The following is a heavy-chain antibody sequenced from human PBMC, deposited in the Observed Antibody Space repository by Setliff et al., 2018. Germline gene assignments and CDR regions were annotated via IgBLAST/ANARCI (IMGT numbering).Heavy chain of an antibody. J-gene: IGHJ4*02. CDR1: GFTFSTYA. D-gene: IGHD3-10*01. CDR2: IYSGDRNT. V-gene: IGHV3-23*05. CDR3: RVWIGDLSRDF. Sequence: GGSLRLSCAASGFTFSTYAMSWVRQAPGKGLEWVSTIYSGDRNTFYTDSVKGRFIISRDNSKNTFDLQMNSLRAEDTAVYYCRVWIGDLSRDFWGRGTLVTVSS.